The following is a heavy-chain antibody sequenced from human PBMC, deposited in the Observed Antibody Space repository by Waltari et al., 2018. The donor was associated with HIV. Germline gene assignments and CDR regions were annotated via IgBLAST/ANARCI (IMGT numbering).Heavy chain of an antibody. Sequence: EVQLGESGGGLVQPGRSLRLSCATSGFSFGDSAMSWFRQAPGKGLEWVGFIRSKAYGGTTQYAASVKGRFTISRDDSKSIAYLQMNSLKTEDTALYYCTRGTFTVTYYFDYWGRGTLVTVSS. CDR3: TRGTFTVTYYFDY. D-gene: IGHD4-17*01. CDR2: IRSKAYGGTT. J-gene: IGHJ4*02. CDR1: GFSFGDSA. V-gene: IGHV3-49*03.